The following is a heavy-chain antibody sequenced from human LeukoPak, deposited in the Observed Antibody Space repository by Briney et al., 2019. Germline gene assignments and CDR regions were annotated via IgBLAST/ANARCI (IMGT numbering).Heavy chain of an antibody. CDR1: GGSLSGSY. CDR3: ARGLGVTMVTKASFDI. CDR2: INQSGNS. J-gene: IGHJ3*02. D-gene: IGHD4/OR15-4a*01. V-gene: IGHV4-34*01. Sequence: KPSETLSLTCDVKGGSLSGSYWTWIRQSPEKRLEWIGEINQSGNSNYNPSLKSRVTISVDKSKNQLSLKMTSVTAADTAVYYCARGLGVTMVTKASFDIWGQGTMVTVSS.